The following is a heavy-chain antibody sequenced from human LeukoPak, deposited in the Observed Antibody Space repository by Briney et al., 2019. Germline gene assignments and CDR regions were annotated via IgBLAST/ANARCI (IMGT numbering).Heavy chain of an antibody. D-gene: IGHD6-19*01. CDR3: ASGYSSGWPDY. V-gene: IGHV4-4*07. CDR1: GGSISSYY. Sequence: SETLSLTCTVSGGSISSYYWSWIRQPAGKGPEWIGRIYTSGSTNYNPSLKSRVTMSVDTSKNQFSLKLGSVTAADTAVYYCASGYSSGWPDYWGQGTLVTVSS. J-gene: IGHJ4*02. CDR2: IYTSGST.